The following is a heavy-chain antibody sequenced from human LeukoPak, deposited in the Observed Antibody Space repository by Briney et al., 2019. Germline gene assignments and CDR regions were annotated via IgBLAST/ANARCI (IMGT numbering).Heavy chain of an antibody. CDR3: ARASSKSDAFDI. J-gene: IGHJ3*02. Sequence: PSQTLSLTCTVSGGSISSGGYYWSRIRQPPGKGLEWIGYIYHSGSTYYNPSLKSRVTISVDRSKNQFSLKLSSVTAADTAVYYCARASSKSDAFDIWGQGTMVTVSS. CDR2: IYHSGST. CDR1: GGSISSGGYY. D-gene: IGHD1-26*01. V-gene: IGHV4-30-2*01.